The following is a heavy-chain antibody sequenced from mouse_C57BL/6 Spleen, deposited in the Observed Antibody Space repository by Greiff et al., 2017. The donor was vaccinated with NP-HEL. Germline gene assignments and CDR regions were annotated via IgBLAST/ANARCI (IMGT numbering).Heavy chain of an antibody. CDR2: IDPSDSYT. CDR1: GYTFTSYW. CDR3: ARWSMDY. V-gene: IGHV1-59*01. J-gene: IGHJ4*01. Sequence: QVQLQQPGAELVRPGTSVKLSCKASGYTFTSYWMPWVKQRPGQGLEWIGVIDPSDSYTNYNQKFKGKATLTVDTSSSTAYMQLSSLTSEDSAVYYCARWSMDYWGQGTSVTVSS.